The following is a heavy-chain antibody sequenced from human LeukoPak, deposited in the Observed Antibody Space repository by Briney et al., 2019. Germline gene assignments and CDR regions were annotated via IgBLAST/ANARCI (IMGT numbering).Heavy chain of an antibody. Sequence: GGPLRLSCAASGFTFSRYWMNWVRQAPGKGLEWVASIKEDGSEKSYVDSVKGRFTIYRANAKNSLYLQMNSLRAEDTAIYYCVSCGTTTCIIRFDQCGQGTLVTVSS. J-gene: IGHJ4*02. V-gene: IGHV3-7*01. CDR3: VSCGTTTCIIRFDQ. CDR1: GFTFSRYW. D-gene: IGHD2-2*01. CDR2: IKEDGSEK.